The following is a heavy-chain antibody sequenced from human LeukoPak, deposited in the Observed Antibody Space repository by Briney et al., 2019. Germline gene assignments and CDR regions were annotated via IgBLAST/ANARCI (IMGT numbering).Heavy chain of an antibody. V-gene: IGHV4-59*01. CDR1: GGSISSYY. CDR3: ASLPGGDNWFDP. Sequence: PSETLSLTCTVSGGSISSYYWSWIRQPPGKGLEWIGYIYYSGSTNYNPSLKSRVTISVDTSKNQFSLKLSSVTAADTAMYYCASLPGGDNWFDPWGQGTLVTVSS. J-gene: IGHJ5*02. CDR2: IYYSGST. D-gene: IGHD7-27*01.